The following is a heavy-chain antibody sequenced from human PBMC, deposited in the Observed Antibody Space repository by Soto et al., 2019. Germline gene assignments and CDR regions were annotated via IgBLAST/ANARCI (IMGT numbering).Heavy chain of an antibody. V-gene: IGHV4-34*01. J-gene: IGHJ4*02. CDR2: VDHSGST. D-gene: IGHD3-3*01. Sequence: PSETLSLTCAVYGGSFSGYCWSWIRQPPGKGLEWIGEVDHSGSTYYNPSLKSRVTISVDTSKNQFSLKLSSVTAADTAVYYCARHGTYYDFWSGYYGPYYFDSWGQGTLVTVS. CDR3: ARHGTYYDFWSGYYGPYYFDS. CDR1: GGSFSGYC.